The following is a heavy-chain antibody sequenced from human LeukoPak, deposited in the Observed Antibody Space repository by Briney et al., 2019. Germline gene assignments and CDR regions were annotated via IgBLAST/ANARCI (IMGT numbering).Heavy chain of an antibody. CDR3: ARETNDFWSGYNYFDY. Sequence: PSQTLSLTCTVSGGSISSGSYYWSWIRQPAGRGLEWIGRIYTSGSTNYNPSLKSRVTISVDTSKNQFSLKLSSVTAADTAVYYCARETNDFWSGYNYFDYWGQGTLVTVSS. V-gene: IGHV4-61*02. D-gene: IGHD3-3*01. CDR1: GGSISSGSYY. J-gene: IGHJ4*02. CDR2: IYTSGST.